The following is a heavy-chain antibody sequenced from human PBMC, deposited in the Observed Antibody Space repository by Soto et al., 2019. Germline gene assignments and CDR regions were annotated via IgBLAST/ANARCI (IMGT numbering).Heavy chain of an antibody. D-gene: IGHD3-22*01. J-gene: IGHJ6*02. CDR3: ARGSGDYYDSRAHYYYYGMDV. V-gene: IGHV1-69*05. CDR2: IIRIFGTA. CDR1: GGTFSSYA. Sequence: QVQLVQSGAEAKKPGSSVKVSCKATGGTFSSYAISWVRQAPGQGLEWMGGIIRIFGTANYAQKFQGRVTITPDETTSTAYMERSSLRSSDTAVYYCARGSGDYYDSRAHYYYYGMDVWGQGSTVTVSS.